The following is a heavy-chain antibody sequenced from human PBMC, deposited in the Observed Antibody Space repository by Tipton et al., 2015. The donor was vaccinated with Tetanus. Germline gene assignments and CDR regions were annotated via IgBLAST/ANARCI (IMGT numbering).Heavy chain of an antibody. V-gene: IGHV4-39*01. D-gene: IGHD3-10*01. J-gene: IGHJ4*02. Sequence: TLSLTCTVSGSSITSTTHYWGWIRQAPGKGLEWIGIIYYSGSTYYNASLQSRVTISVDTSKNQFSLRLSSVTAADTAVYFCARHPPPYYYGSGSYLDYWGQGTPVTVSS. CDR3: ARHPPPYYYGSGSYLDY. CDR2: IYYSGST. CDR1: GSSITSTTHY.